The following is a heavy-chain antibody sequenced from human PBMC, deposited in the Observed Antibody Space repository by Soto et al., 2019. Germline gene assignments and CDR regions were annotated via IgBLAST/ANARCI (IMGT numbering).Heavy chain of an antibody. CDR3: AKEREGTGYSFDY. Sequence: PGGSLSLSCAASGFTFSNYAMHWVRQAPGKGLEWVAVIWHAGNNKYYADSVKGRFTLFRDNSKSTLYLQLDSLRADDTAVYYCAKEREGTGYSFDYWGQGTLVTVSS. J-gene: IGHJ4*02. CDR2: IWHAGNNK. CDR1: GFTFSNYA. V-gene: IGHV3-33*06. D-gene: IGHD7-27*01.